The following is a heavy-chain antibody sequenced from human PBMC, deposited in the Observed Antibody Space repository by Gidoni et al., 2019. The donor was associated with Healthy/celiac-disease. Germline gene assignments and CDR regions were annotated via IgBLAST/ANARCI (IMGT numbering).Heavy chain of an antibody. J-gene: IGHJ3*02. CDR2: IKQDGSEK. D-gene: IGHD6-19*01. Sequence: EVQLVESGGGLVQPGGSLRLSCAASGFPFSSYWMSWVRQAPGKGLEWVDNIKQDGSEKYYVDSVKGRFTISRDNAKNSLYLQMNSLRAEDTAVYYCAREGSGWYIAFDIWGQGTMVTVSS. CDR1: GFPFSSYW. CDR3: AREGSGWYIAFDI. V-gene: IGHV3-7*01.